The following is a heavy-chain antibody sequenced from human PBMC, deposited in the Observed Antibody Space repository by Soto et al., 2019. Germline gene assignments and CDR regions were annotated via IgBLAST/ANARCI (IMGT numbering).Heavy chain of an antibody. D-gene: IGHD2-15*01. CDR1: GGSISSYY. CDR3: ARVSCSGGSCYLFDP. Sequence: PSETLSLACTVSGGSISSYYWSWIRQPPGKGLEWIGYIYYSGSTNYNPSLKSRVTISVDTSKNQFSLKLSSVTAADTAVYYCARVSCSGGSCYLFDPWGQGTLVTVSS. V-gene: IGHV4-59*01. J-gene: IGHJ5*02. CDR2: IYYSGST.